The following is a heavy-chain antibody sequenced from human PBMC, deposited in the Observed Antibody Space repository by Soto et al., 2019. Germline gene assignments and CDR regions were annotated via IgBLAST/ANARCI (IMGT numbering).Heavy chain of an antibody. D-gene: IGHD7-27*01. J-gene: IGHJ5*02. CDR3: AEAGVSSLDP. V-gene: IGHV3-30*18. CDR2: ISYDGSNK. Sequence: QVQLVESGGGVVQPGRSLRLSCAASGFTFSSYGMHWVRQAPGKGLEWVAVISYDGSNKYYADSVKGRFTISRDNSKNTLYLQMNGLRAEDTAVCYCAEAGVSSLDPWGQGTLVTVSS. CDR1: GFTFSSYG.